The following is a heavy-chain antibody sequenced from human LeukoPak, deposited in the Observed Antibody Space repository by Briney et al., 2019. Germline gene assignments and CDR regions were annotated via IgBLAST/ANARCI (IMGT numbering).Heavy chain of an antibody. CDR1: GFTFSAYA. CDR3: AKDGEYCTSTSCYPDYFDY. Sequence: GGSLRLSCSASGFTFSAYALHWVRQAPGKGLEYVSAIGTNAVSTYYADSVEGRFTISRDNSKNTLYLQMNSLRAEDTALYYCAKDGEYCTSTSCYPDYFDYWGQGTLVTVSS. J-gene: IGHJ4*02. V-gene: IGHV3-64*04. D-gene: IGHD2-2*01. CDR2: IGTNAVST.